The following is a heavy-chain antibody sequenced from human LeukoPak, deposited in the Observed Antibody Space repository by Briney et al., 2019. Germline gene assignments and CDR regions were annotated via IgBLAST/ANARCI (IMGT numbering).Heavy chain of an antibody. CDR1: GFTFWSYA. D-gene: IGHD3-3*01. V-gene: IGHV3-23*01. J-gene: IGHJ6*03. CDR3: AKGAGYYDFWSGYRHYYYMDV. CDR2: FCGSGGCP. Sequence: GSLRLPCGGFGFTFWSYAMSWGRQAPGKGLGGVSAFCGSGGCPYYADSVKGRFTISRDNSKNTLYLQMDSLRAEDTAVYYCAKGAGYYDFWSGYRHYYYMDVWGKGTTVTVSS.